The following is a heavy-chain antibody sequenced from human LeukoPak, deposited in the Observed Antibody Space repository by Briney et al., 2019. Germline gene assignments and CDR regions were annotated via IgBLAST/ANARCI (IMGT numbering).Heavy chain of an antibody. V-gene: IGHV1-24*01. CDR2: FDPEDGET. Sequence: ASVKVSCKVSGYTLTELSMHWVRQAPGKGPEWMGGFDPEDGETIYAQKFQGRVTMTEDTSTDTAYMELSSLRSEDTAVYYCATQGIAAAGTLDYWGQGTLVTVSS. D-gene: IGHD6-13*01. CDR3: ATQGIAAAGTLDY. J-gene: IGHJ4*02. CDR1: GYTLTELS.